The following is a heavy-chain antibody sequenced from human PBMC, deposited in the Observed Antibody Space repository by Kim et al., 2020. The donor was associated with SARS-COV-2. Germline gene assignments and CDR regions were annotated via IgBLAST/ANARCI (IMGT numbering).Heavy chain of an antibody. V-gene: IGHV3-23*01. Sequence: TYHADSVKGRFTISRINSRNTLYLQMYNLRAEDTAVYYCVRDDPLTSFAQWGQGTPVTVAP. J-gene: IGHJ4*02. D-gene: IGHD3-3*01. CDR3: VRDDPLTSFAQ. CDR2: T.